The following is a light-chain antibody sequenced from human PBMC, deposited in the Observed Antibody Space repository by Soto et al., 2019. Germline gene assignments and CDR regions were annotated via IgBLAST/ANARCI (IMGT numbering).Light chain of an antibody. CDR2: DAS. Sequence: EIVLTQSPATLSLSPGERATLSCRASQSVSRYFAWYQQKPGQAPRLLIYDASNRATGIPVRFSGSGTGTDFTLTIRSLEPEDFYVYYCQHRSNSPLPITFGPPTRLEIK. V-gene: IGKV3-11*01. CDR1: QSVSRY. J-gene: IGKJ5*01. CDR3: QHRSNSPLPIT.